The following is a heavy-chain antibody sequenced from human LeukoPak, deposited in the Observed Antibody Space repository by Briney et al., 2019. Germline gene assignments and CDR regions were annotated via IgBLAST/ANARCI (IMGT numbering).Heavy chain of an antibody. CDR1: GFTFSTYR. CDR3: ARLAHDAFDI. V-gene: IGHV3-48*01. Sequence: GGSLRLSCAASGFTFSTYRMNWVRQAPGKGLEWVSYTSSSSSTIYYADSVKGRITISRDNAKNSLYLQMNSLRAEDTGAYYCARLAHDAFDIWGQGTLVTVSS. CDR2: TSSSSSTI. D-gene: IGHD2-15*01. J-gene: IGHJ3*02.